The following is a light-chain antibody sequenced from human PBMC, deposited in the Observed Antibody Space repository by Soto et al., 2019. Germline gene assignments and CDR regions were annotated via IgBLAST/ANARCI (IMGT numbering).Light chain of an antibody. CDR3: CSYAGSSTWL. V-gene: IGLV2-23*01. CDR2: EGI. J-gene: IGLJ3*02. Sequence: QSVLTQPASVSGCPGQSITISCTGTSSDVGGYNLVAWYQHHPGKAPKLLIYEGIKRPSGVSDRFSGSKSGNTASLTISGLQAEDEADYYCCSYAGSSTWLFGGGTKVTVL. CDR1: SSDVGGYNL.